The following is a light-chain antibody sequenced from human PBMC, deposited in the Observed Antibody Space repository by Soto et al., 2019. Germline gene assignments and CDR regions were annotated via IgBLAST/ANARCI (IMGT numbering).Light chain of an antibody. CDR1: SSDVGGYNY. V-gene: IGLV2-14*01. Sequence: QSVLPQPASVSGSPGQSITISCTRTSSDVGGYNYVSWYQQHPGKAPKLMIYDVSNRPSGVSNRFSGSKSGNTASLTISGLQAEDEADYYCSSYTSSSTLVFGTGTKVTVL. CDR2: DVS. J-gene: IGLJ1*01. CDR3: SSYTSSSTLV.